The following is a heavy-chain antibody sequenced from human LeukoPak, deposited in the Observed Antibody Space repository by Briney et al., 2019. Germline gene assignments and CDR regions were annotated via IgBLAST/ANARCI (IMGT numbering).Heavy chain of an antibody. J-gene: IGHJ5*02. Sequence: ASVKVSCKASGYTFTSYGISWVRQAPGQGLEWMGWISAYNGNTNYAQKLQGRVTMTTDTSTSTAYMELRSLRSDDTAVYYCARDGDVLRFLEWLYNPRAHYNWFDPWGQGTLVTVSS. V-gene: IGHV1-18*01. D-gene: IGHD3-3*01. CDR1: GYTFTSYG. CDR3: ARDGDVLRFLEWLYNPRAHYNWFDP. CDR2: ISAYNGNT.